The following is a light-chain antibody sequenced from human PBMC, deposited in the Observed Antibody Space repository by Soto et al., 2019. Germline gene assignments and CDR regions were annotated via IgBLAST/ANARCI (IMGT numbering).Light chain of an antibody. CDR1: QTVTNNY. Sequence: EIVLTQPPGTLSLSPGDSATLSCRASQTVTNNYLAWYQQKPGQAPRLLISGASIRAPGIPDRFSGSGSGTDFTLTITRLEPEDFAVYYCHQSSHSPRTFGQGTKVEIK. V-gene: IGKV3-20*01. CDR3: HQSSHSPRT. CDR2: GAS. J-gene: IGKJ1*01.